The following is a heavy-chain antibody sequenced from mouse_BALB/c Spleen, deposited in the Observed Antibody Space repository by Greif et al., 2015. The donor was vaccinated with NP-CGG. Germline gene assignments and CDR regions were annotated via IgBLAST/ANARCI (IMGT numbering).Heavy chain of an antibody. CDR3: ARTPLGDYYAMDD. V-gene: IGHV1-14*01. Sequence: VQLQQSGPELVKPGASVKMSCKASGYTFTSYVMHWVKQKPGQGLEWIGYINPYNDGTKYNEKFKGKATLTSDKSSSTDYMELSSLTSEDSAVYYCARTPLGDYYAMDDWGQGTSVTVSS. D-gene: IGHD4-1*01. J-gene: IGHJ4*01. CDR1: GYTFTSYV. CDR2: INPYNDGT.